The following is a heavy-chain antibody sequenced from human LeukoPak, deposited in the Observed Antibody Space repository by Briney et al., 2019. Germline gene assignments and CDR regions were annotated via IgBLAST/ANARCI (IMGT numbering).Heavy chain of an antibody. CDR3: ASSGEPKAFDI. V-gene: IGHV1-69*13. Sequence: ASVKVSCKASGGTFSSYAISWVRQAPGQGLEWMGGIIPIFGTANYAQKFQGRVTITADESTSTAYMELSSLRSEDTAVYYCASSGEPKAFDIWGQGTMVTVPS. J-gene: IGHJ3*02. CDR2: IIPIFGTA. D-gene: IGHD1-14*01. CDR1: GGTFSSYA.